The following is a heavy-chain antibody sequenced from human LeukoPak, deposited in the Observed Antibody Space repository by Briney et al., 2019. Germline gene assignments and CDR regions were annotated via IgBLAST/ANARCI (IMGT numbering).Heavy chain of an antibody. CDR2: ISSNNNYM. CDR3: TRDRGDY. Sequence: GGSLRLSCAASGFTFSSYWMHWVRQAPGKGLEWVSSISSNNNYMYYADPMKGRFTISRDNAKNSLYLQLDSLRAEDTAMYYCTRDRGDYWGQGTLVTVPS. J-gene: IGHJ4*02. CDR1: GFTFSSYW. V-gene: IGHV3-21*01.